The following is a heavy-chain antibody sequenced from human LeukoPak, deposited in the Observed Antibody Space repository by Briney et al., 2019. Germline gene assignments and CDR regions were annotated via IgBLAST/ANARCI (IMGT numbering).Heavy chain of an antibody. V-gene: IGHV1-2*02. CDR2: INPNSGGT. CDR1: GYTFTGYY. D-gene: IGHD3-10*01. Sequence: ASVKVSCKASGYTFTGYYMHWVRQAPGQGLEWMGWINPNSGGTNYAQKFQGRVTMTRDTSISTAYMELSSLRSEDTAVYYCARYYGSGNSWFDPWGQGTLVTVSS. J-gene: IGHJ5*02. CDR3: ARYYGSGNSWFDP.